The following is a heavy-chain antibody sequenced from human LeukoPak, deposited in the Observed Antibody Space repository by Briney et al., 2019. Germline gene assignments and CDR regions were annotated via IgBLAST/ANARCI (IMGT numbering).Heavy chain of an antibody. CDR2: IWYDASNK. CDR1: GFTFSSFG. V-gene: IGHV3-33*01. D-gene: IGHD1-7*01. Sequence: GGSLRLSCAASGFTFSSFGMHWVRQAPGKGLEWVAVIWYDASNKYYADSVKGRFAISRDNSKNTLYLQMNSLRDDDTAVYYWVRGVGVSRFNYRDSWGKGTLVIVSS. CDR3: VRGVGVSRFNYRDS. J-gene: IGHJ5*01.